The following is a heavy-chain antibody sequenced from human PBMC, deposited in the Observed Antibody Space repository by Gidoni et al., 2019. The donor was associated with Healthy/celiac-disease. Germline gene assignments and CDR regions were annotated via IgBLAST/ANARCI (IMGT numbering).Heavy chain of an antibody. CDR3: ARVNGRVVPAAIGWFDP. Sequence: EVQLVESGGGLVQPGGSLRLSCAASVFTFSSYSMNWVRQAPGKGLEWVSYISSSSSTIYYADSVKGRFTISRDNAKNSLYLQMNSLRDEDTAVYYCARVNGRVVPAAIGWFDPWGQGTLVTVSS. D-gene: IGHD2-2*01. CDR2: ISSSSSTI. V-gene: IGHV3-48*02. CDR1: VFTFSSYS. J-gene: IGHJ5*02.